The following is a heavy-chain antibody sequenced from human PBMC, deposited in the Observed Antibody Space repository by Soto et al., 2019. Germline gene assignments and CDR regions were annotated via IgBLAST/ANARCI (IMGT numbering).Heavy chain of an antibody. CDR1: GGSISSYY. Sequence: QVQLQESGPGLVKPSETLSLTCTVSGGSISSYYWIWIRQPPGKGLEWIGYIYFSGSTNYNPSLKSRVTISVDTSKNQFSLKLSSISAADTAVYYCATRCTVTNYWYFDLWGRGTLVTVSS. CDR3: ATRCTVTNYWYFDL. CDR2: IYFSGST. J-gene: IGHJ2*01. V-gene: IGHV4-59*01. D-gene: IGHD4-17*01.